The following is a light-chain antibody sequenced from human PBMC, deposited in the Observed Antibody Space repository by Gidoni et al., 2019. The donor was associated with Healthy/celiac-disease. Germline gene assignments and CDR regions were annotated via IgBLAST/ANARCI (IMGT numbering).Light chain of an antibody. V-gene: IGKV3-15*01. J-gene: IGKJ3*01. CDR2: GAS. Sequence: EIVMTQSPATLSVSPGERATLSCRPSQSVSSNLAWYQQKTGQAPRLLIYGASTRATGIPARFSGSGSGTEFTLTISSLQSEDFAVYYCQQYNNWPPLTFGPGTKVDIK. CDR1: QSVSSN. CDR3: QQYNNWPPLT.